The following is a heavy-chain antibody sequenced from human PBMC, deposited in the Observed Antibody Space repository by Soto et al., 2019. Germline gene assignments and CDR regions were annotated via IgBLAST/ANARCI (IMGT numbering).Heavy chain of an antibody. CDR3: ARGALSSGWFEP. CDR1: GDTFTSCG. V-gene: IGHV1-18*01. Sequence: ASVKVSWKASGDTFTSCGIRSVRQAPGQGLEWMGWISAYNGNTNYAQKLQGRVTMTTDTSTSTAYMELRSLRSDDTAVYYCARGALSSGWFEPWGQGTLVTVSS. J-gene: IGHJ5*02. D-gene: IGHD1-26*01. CDR2: ISAYNGNT.